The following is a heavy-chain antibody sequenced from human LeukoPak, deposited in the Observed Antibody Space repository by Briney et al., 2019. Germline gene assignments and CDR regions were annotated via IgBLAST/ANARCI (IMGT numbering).Heavy chain of an antibody. CDR3: ARAYVEMATIGGPFDY. CDR1: GGSISSSNW. J-gene: IGHJ4*02. V-gene: IGHV4-4*02. D-gene: IGHD5-24*01. Sequence: PSETLSLTCAVSGGSISSSNWWSWVRQPPGKGLEWIGETYHSGSTNYNPSLKSRVTISVDKSKNQFSLKLSSVTAADTAVYYCARAYVEMATIGGPFDYWGQGTLVTVSS. CDR2: TYHSGST.